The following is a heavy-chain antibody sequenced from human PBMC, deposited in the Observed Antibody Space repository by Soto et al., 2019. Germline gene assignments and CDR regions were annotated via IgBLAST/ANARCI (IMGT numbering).Heavy chain of an antibody. J-gene: IGHJ2*01. V-gene: IGHV3-23*01. Sequence: EVQLLESGGALVQPGGPLRLSCAVSGVTFSKYAMSWVRQPPGKGPEWVASITGSGGLTYYADSVKGRFTISRDNSKNILFLQMNRLSDEDTATYYCSKGDYGGNSPYWYFDLWGRGNLVIVSS. CDR1: GVTFSKYA. D-gene: IGHD4-17*01. CDR3: SKGDYGGNSPYWYFDL. CDR2: ITGSGGLT.